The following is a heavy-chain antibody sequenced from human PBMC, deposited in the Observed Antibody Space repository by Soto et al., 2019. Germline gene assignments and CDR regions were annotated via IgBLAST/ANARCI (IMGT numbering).Heavy chain of an antibody. CDR1: GFTFSSYG. CDR3: AKGGAYCYGDCTRAH. J-gene: IGHJ4*02. Sequence: EVQLLQSGGRSVQPGGSLRLSCEGSGFTFSSYGMTWVRQAPGKGLEWVAGISGSGVDTKYADSVKGRFIIARDNSKNKMYLQMNNLRVEDMAVYFCAKGGAYCYGDCTRAHWGQGTLVTVSS. D-gene: IGHD2-21*02. CDR2: ISGSGVDT. V-gene: IGHV3-23*01.